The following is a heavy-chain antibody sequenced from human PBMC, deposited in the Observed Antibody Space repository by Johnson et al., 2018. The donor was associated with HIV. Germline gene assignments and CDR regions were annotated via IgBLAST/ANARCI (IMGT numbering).Heavy chain of an antibody. D-gene: IGHD5-18*01. CDR3: AREPRLLTDAFDV. V-gene: IGHV3-30-3*01. CDR2: ISSDGRNQ. J-gene: IGHJ3*01. CDR1: GFTFSAYY. Sequence: QVPLVESGGGLVPPGLSLRLSCAASGFTFSAYYMSWIRQAPGKGLEWVAVISSDGRNQYYADAVNGRFTISRDNSKNTLYLQMNSLRVEDTAVYYCAREPRLLTDAFDVWGQGTMVTVSS.